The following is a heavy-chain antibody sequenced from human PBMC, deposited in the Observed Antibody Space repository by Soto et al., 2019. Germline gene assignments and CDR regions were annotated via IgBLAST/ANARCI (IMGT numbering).Heavy chain of an antibody. CDR3: ARDKGYCSSTSCYPSWFDP. J-gene: IGHJ5*02. CDR1: GGSVSSGSYY. V-gene: IGHV4-61*01. D-gene: IGHD2-2*01. Sequence: QVQLQESGPGLVKPSETLSLTCTVSGGSVSSGSYYWSWIQQPPGKGLEWIGYIYYSGSTNYNPSLKSRVTISVDTSKNQFSLKLSSVTAADTAVYYCARDKGYCSSTSCYPSWFDPWGQGTLVTVSS. CDR2: IYYSGST.